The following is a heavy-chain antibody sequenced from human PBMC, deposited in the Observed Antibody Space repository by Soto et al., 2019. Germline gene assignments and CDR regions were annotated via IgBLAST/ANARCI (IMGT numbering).Heavy chain of an antibody. CDR1: GGTFSSYA. V-gene: IGHV1-46*03. CDR2: INPSGGST. J-gene: IGHJ3*02. Sequence: ASVKVSCKASGGTFSSYAISWVRQAPGQGLEWMGIINPSGGSTSYAQKFQGRVTMTRDTSTSTVYMELSSLRSEDTAVYYCAPILSRMAFDIWGQGTLVTVSS. CDR3: APILSRMAFDI. D-gene: IGHD2-21*01.